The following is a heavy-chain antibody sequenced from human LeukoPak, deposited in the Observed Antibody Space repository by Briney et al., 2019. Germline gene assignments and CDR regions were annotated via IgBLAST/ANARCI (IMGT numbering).Heavy chain of an antibody. D-gene: IGHD3-22*01. V-gene: IGHV3-7*01. CDR1: EFTFTNFW. J-gene: IGHJ4*02. CDR2: TNRDGSEK. CDR3: AREWGSSYYFDY. Sequence: GGSLRLSCAASEFTFTNFWMSWVRQAPGKGLEWVANTNRDGSEKYYVDSVKGRVTISRDNSKNTLYLQMNSLRAEDTAVYYCAREWGSSYYFDYWGQGTLVTVSS.